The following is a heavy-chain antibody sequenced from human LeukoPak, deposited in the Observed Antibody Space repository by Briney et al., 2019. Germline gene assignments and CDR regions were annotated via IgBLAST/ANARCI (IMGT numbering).Heavy chain of an antibody. J-gene: IGHJ5*02. D-gene: IGHD2/OR15-2a*01. Sequence: SETLSLTCSVSGASIKSYHWSWIRQSAGKGLEWIGRIYTSGGVDHNPSLENRVSMSVDMSRNELLLELDSVTAADTGVYYCAALHYFGHGATRTWGQGTLVTVSS. CDR2: IYTSGGV. CDR1: GASIKSYH. CDR3: AALHYFGHGATRT. V-gene: IGHV4-4*07.